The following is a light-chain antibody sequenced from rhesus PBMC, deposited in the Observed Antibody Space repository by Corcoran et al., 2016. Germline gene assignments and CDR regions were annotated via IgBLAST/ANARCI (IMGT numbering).Light chain of an antibody. CDR3: QQYSSRPFT. CDR1: QSMSSW. J-gene: IGKJ3*01. CDR2: KAS. Sequence: DIQMTQSPSSLSASVGDTVTITCRASQSMSSWLAWYQQKPGKAPNLLIKKASSLQSGIPSRFSGCGSRTAFTLTLSSLQSEGFATYYCQQYSSRPFTFGPGTKLDIK. V-gene: IGKV1-22*01.